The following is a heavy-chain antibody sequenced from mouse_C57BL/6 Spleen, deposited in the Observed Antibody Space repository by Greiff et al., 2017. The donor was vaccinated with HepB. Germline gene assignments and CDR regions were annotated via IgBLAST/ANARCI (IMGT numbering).Heavy chain of an antibody. J-gene: IGHJ3*01. CDR1: GYTFTSYT. CDR3: AREGIYYGYAGGFAY. CDR2: INPSSGYT. D-gene: IGHD2-2*01. V-gene: IGHV1-4*01. Sequence: QVHVQQSGAELARPGASVKMSCKASGYTFTSYTMHWVKQRPGQGLEWIGYINPSSGYTKYNQKFKDKATLTADKSSSTAYMQLSSLTSEDSAVYYWAREGIYYGYAGGFAYWGQGTLVTVSA.